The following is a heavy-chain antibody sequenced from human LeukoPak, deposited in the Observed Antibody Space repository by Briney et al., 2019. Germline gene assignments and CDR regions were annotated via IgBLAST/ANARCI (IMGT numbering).Heavy chain of an antibody. CDR3: ARDRRLASYDY. J-gene: IGHJ4*02. CDR1: GGSISSSTYY. V-gene: IGHV4-39*07. CDR2: IYHSGST. D-gene: IGHD3-22*01. Sequence: SETLSLTCTVSGGSISSSTYYWGWIRQPPGKGLEWIGCIYHSGSTYYNPSLESRVTISVDTSKNQFSLKLSSVTAADTAVYYCARDRRLASYDYWGQGTLVTVSS.